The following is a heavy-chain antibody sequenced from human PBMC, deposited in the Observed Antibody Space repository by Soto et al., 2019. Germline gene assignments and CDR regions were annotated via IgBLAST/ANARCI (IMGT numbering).Heavy chain of an antibody. J-gene: IGHJ4*02. Sequence: EVQLVVSGGGLVQPGGSLRLSCAASGFPFSSYWMSWVRQAPGKGLQWVANINRDGSERYYVDSLKGRFTISRDNAENSLYLQMNSLRDEDTAVYYCTRAPDSSGSYYYFDYWGQGTLVTVSS. CDR2: INRDGSER. CDR3: TRAPDSSGSYYYFDY. D-gene: IGHD3-22*01. CDR1: GFPFSSYW. V-gene: IGHV3-7*03.